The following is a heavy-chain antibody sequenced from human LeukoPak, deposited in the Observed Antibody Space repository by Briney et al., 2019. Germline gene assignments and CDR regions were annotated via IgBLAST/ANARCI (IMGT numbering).Heavy chain of an antibody. V-gene: IGHV4-4*07. Sequence: SETLSLTCTGSGGSISSYYWSWIRQPAGKGLEWIGRIYTSGSTNYNPSLKSRVTMSVDTSKNQFSLKLSSVTAADTAVYYCARQDYYSNYFDYWGQGTLVTVSS. CDR1: GGSISSYY. D-gene: IGHD4-11*01. J-gene: IGHJ4*02. CDR2: IYTSGST. CDR3: ARQDYYSNYFDY.